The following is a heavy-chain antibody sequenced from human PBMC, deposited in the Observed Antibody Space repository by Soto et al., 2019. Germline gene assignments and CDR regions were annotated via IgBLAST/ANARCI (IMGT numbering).Heavy chain of an antibody. V-gene: IGHV4-31*03. CDR3: ARVCGGDCYYGMDV. D-gene: IGHD2-21*01. Sequence: KPSETLSLTCTVSGGSISSGGYYWTWIRQHPGKGLEWIGYIYYSGSTYYNPSLKSRVTISVDTSKNQFSLKLSSVTAADTAVYYCARVCGGDCYYGMDVWGQGTTVTLSS. CDR1: GGSISSGGYY. J-gene: IGHJ6*02. CDR2: IYYSGST.